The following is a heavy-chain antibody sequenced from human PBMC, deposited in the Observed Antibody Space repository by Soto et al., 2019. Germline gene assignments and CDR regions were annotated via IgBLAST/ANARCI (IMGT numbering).Heavy chain of an antibody. J-gene: IGHJ6*02. CDR1: GYTFTSYG. D-gene: IGHD3-10*01. Sequence: QVQLVQSGAEVKKPGASVKVSCKASGYTFTSYGISWVRQAPGQGLEGMGWISAYNGNTNYAQKLQGRVTMTTDTSTSTAYMELRSLRSDATAVYYCARDIFDGSGSYYNVNGMDVWGQGTTVTVSS. CDR2: ISAYNGNT. V-gene: IGHV1-18*01. CDR3: ARDIFDGSGSYYNVNGMDV.